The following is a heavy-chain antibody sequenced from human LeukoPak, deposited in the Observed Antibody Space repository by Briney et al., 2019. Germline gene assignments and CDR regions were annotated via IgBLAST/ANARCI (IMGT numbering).Heavy chain of an antibody. CDR1: GYSISSGYY. V-gene: IGHV4-38-2*02. CDR3: ARDHYCSSTSCYHHFDY. CDR2: IYHSGST. Sequence: PSETLSLTCAVSGYSISSGYYWGWIRQPPGKGLEWIGSIYHSGSTYYNPSLKSRVTISVDTSKNQFSLKLSSVTAADTAVYYCARDHYCSSTSCYHHFDYWGQGTLVTVSS. J-gene: IGHJ4*02. D-gene: IGHD2-2*01.